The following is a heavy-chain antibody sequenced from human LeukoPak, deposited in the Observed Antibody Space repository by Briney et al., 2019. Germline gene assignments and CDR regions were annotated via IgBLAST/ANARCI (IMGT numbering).Heavy chain of an antibody. D-gene: IGHD6-19*01. V-gene: IGHV4-61*05. CDR2: ISNTGDT. J-gene: IGHJ4*02. Sequence: SETLSLTCTVSGGSISSSSYYWSWIRQPPGKGLEWIGYISNTGDTNCNPSLKSRVAISLDTSKNQFSLQLSSVTAADTAVYFCARYSGGWPYYFDFWGPGALVTVSS. CDR1: GGSISSSSYY. CDR3: ARYSGGWPYYFDF.